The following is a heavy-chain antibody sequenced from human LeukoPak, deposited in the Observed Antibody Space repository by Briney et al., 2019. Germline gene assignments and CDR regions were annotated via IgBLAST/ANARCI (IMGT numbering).Heavy chain of an antibody. V-gene: IGHV4-61*02. J-gene: IGHJ2*01. D-gene: IGHD3-10*01. CDR1: GDSITNGIFH. Sequence: SQTLSLTCTVSGDSITNGIFHWSWIRQPAGKELEWIGRIYTGGNTAYNPSLNSRVTISLDTSKNQFSLNLSSVTAADTAVYYCAKHPWFGEFWYFDLWGRGTLVTVSS. CDR2: IYTGGNT. CDR3: AKHPWFGEFWYFDL.